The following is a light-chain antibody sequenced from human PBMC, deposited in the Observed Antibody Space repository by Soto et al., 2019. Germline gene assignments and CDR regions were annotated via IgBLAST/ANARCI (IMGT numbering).Light chain of an antibody. V-gene: IGKV3-11*01. Sequence: EIVLSQSPATLSLSPGERATLSCRASQSIARYLAWYQQKPGQAPRLRIYDVSNRATGVPARFSGSGSETDFTLTISSLEPEDFAVYYCQQRSSWPRPFGPGTKVDIK. CDR3: QQRSSWPRP. CDR1: QSIARY. CDR2: DVS. J-gene: IGKJ3*01.